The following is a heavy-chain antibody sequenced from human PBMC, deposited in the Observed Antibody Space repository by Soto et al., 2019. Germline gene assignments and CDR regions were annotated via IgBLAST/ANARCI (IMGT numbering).Heavy chain of an antibody. V-gene: IGHV4-59*08. Sequence: PSETLSLTCTVSGASIRGYYWSSLRQSPGKGPEWIGYVYHSGTTNYNPSLESRVTMSLDTSKNHFSLKLSSVTAADTAVYYCARRSAGTIFDYWGQGTLVTVSS. J-gene: IGHJ4*02. D-gene: IGHD1-26*01. CDR1: GASIRGYY. CDR2: VYHSGTT. CDR3: ARRSAGTIFDY.